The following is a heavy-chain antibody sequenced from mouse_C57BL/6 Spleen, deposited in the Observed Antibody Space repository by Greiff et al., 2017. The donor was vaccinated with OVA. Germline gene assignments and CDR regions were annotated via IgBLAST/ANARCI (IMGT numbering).Heavy chain of an antibody. CDR3: ATLTGPWFAY. CDR1: GYTFTDYN. Sequence: EVQLQQSGPELVKPGASVKMSCKASGYTFTDYNMHWVKQSHGKSLEWIGYINPNIGGTSYNQKFKGKATLTVNKSSSPAYMELRSLTSEDSAVYYCATLTGPWFAYWGQGTLVTVSA. V-gene: IGHV1-22*01. CDR2: INPNIGGT. D-gene: IGHD4-1*01. J-gene: IGHJ3*01.